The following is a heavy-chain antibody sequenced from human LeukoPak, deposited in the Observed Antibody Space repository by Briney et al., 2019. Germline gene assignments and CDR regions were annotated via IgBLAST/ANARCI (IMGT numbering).Heavy chain of an antibody. CDR2: IYYSGST. CDR3: ARMRGYCSSTSCYGGYWFDP. Sequence: SETLSLTCTVSGGSISSSSYYWGWIRQPPGKGLEWIGSIYYSGSTYYNPSLKSRVTISVDTSKNQFSLKLSSVTAADTAVYYCARMRGYCSSTSCYGGYWFDPWGQGTLVTVSS. D-gene: IGHD2-2*01. V-gene: IGHV4-39*01. CDR1: GGSISSSSYY. J-gene: IGHJ5*02.